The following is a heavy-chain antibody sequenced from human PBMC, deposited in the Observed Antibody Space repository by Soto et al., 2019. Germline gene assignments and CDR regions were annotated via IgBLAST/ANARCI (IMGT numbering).Heavy chain of an antibody. CDR3: ARAYCTNGVCYLDNYYYGMDV. CDR2: INPSGGST. V-gene: IGHV1-46*01. CDR1: GYTFTSYG. D-gene: IGHD2-8*01. J-gene: IGHJ6*02. Sequence: ASVKVSCKASGYTFTSYGISWVRQAPGQGLEWMGIINPSGGSTSYAQKFQGRVTMTRDTSTSTVYMELSSLRSEDTAVYYCARAYCTNGVCYLDNYYYGMDVWGQGTTVTVSS.